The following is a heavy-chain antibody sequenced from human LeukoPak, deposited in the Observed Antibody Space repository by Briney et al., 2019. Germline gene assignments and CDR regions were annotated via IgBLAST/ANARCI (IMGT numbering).Heavy chain of an antibody. J-gene: IGHJ4*02. CDR3: ARGSTVTTGRGLESDY. V-gene: IGHV4-34*01. D-gene: IGHD4-17*01. CDR2: INHSGST. CDR1: GGSFSGYY. Sequence: PSETLSLTCAVYGGSFSGYYWSWIRQPPGKGLEWIGEINHSGSTNYNPSLKSRVTISVDTSKNQFSLKLSSVTAADTAVYYCARGSTVTTGRGLESDYWGQGTLVTVSS.